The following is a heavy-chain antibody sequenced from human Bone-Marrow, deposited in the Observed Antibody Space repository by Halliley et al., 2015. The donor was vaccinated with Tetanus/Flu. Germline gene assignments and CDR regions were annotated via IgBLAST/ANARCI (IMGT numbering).Heavy chain of an antibody. Sequence: KGLEWVGILYPGDSDSTYSPSFQGQVTISADKSISPAYLGWHSLKTSDTAMYFCARTPYGYFDLWGRGTLFTVSA. J-gene: IGHJ2*01. CDR2: LYPGDSDS. CDR3: ARTPYGYFDL. V-gene: IGHV5-51*01.